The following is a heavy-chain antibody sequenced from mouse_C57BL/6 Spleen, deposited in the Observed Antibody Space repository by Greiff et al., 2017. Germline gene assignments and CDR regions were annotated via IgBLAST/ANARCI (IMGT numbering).Heavy chain of an antibody. V-gene: IGHV5-16*01. Sequence: EVQLVESEGGLVQPGSSMKLSCTASGFTFSDYYMAWVRQVPEKGLEWVANINYDGSSTYYLDSLKSRFIISRDNAKNILYLQMSSLKSEDTATYYCARVPLTVVAFDYWGQGTTLTVSA. D-gene: IGHD1-1*01. CDR1: GFTFSDYY. CDR2: INYDGSST. CDR3: ARVPLTVVAFDY. J-gene: IGHJ2*01.